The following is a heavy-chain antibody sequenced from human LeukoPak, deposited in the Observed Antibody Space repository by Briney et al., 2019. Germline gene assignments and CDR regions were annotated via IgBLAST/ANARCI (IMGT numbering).Heavy chain of an antibody. V-gene: IGHV3-21*01. CDR1: GSTFSSYW. CDR3: ARDCSSTSCYPLDY. J-gene: IGHJ4*02. D-gene: IGHD2-2*01. Sequence: GGSLRLSCAASGSTFSSYWMSWVRQAPGKGLEWVSSISSSGSYIYYADSVKGRFTISRDNAKNSLYLQMNSLRADDTAVYYCARDCSSTSCYPLDYWGQGTLVTVSS. CDR2: ISSSGSYI.